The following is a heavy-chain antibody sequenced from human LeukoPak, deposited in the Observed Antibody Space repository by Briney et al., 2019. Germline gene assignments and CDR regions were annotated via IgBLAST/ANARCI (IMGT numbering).Heavy chain of an antibody. CDR3: ARRSTVAGRGRFDP. J-gene: IGHJ5*02. Sequence: NPSETLSLTCIVSGASIRSSTYYWGWIRQSPGKGLEWIASVHHSGSTYDNPSLKSRVTISVDTSKNHFSLKLTSVSAADTAAYYCARRSTVAGRGRFDPWGQGTLVTVSS. CDR1: GASIRSSTYY. CDR2: VHHSGST. V-gene: IGHV4-39*02. D-gene: IGHD6-19*01.